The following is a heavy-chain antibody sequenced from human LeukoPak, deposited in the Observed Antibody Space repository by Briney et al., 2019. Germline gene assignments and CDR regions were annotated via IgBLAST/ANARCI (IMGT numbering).Heavy chain of an antibody. CDR1: GFTFSSYA. D-gene: IGHD2-2*01. CDR2: ISGSGGGT. Sequence: GGSLRLSCAASGFTFSSYAMSRVRQAPGKGLEWVSAISGSGGGTYYADSVKGRFTISRDNSKNMLHLQMNSLRAEDTAVYYCAKGRDIVVEPAAMRAFDYWGQGTLVTVSS. V-gene: IGHV3-23*01. J-gene: IGHJ4*02. CDR3: AKGRDIVVEPAAMRAFDY.